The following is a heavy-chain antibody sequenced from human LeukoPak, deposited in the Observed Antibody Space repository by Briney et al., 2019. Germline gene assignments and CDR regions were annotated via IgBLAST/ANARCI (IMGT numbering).Heavy chain of an antibody. J-gene: IGHJ3*02. D-gene: IGHD3-16*01. CDR2: TYYRSKWYN. Sequence: SQTLSLTCAISGDSVSSNSAAWNWIRQSPSRGLEWLGRTYYRSKWYNDYAVSVKSRITINPDTSKNQFSLQLNSVTPEDTAVYYCARDNPRPDPWGYDAFDIWGQGTMVTVSS. CDR3: ARDNPRPDPWGYDAFDI. V-gene: IGHV6-1*01. CDR1: GDSVSSNSAA.